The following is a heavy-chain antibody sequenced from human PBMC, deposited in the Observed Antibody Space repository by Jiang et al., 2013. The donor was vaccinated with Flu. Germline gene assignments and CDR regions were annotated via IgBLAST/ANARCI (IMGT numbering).Heavy chain of an antibody. CDR2: IIPIFGTA. CDR3: ARGGYPQRIAVAGIEAQGWFDP. CDR1: GGTFSSYA. V-gene: IGHV1-69*01. J-gene: IGHJ5*02. Sequence: GAEVKKPGSSVKVSCKASGGTFSSYAISWVRQAPGQGLEWMGGIIPIFGTANYAQKFQGRVTITADESTSTAYMELSSLRSEDTAVYYCARGGYPQRIAVAGIEAQGWFDPWGQGTLVTVSS. D-gene: IGHD6-19*01.